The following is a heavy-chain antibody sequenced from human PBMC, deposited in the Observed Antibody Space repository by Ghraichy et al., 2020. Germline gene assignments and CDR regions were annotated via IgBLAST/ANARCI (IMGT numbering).Heavy chain of an antibody. Sequence: SETLSLTCAVYGGSFSGYYWSWIRQPPGKGLEWIGEINHSGSTNYNPSLKSRVTISVDTSKNQFSLKLSSVTAADTAVYYCAATYYYDSSGYYFGDYWGQGTLVTVSS. J-gene: IGHJ4*02. V-gene: IGHV4-34*01. CDR2: INHSGST. CDR3: AATYYYDSSGYYFGDY. CDR1: GGSFSGYY. D-gene: IGHD3-22*01.